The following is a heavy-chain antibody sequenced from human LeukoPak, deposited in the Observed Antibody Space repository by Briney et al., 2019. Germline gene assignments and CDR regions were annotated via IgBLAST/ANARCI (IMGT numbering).Heavy chain of an antibody. V-gene: IGHV3-48*01. J-gene: IGHJ6*02. CDR2: ISSSSSTI. CDR1: GFTFSSYS. Sequence: GGSLRLSCAASGFTFSSYSMDWVRQAPGKGLEWVSYISSSSSTIYYADSVKGRFTISRDNAKNSLYLQMNSLRAEDTAVYYCARGGGSNSLLSYYYYGMDVWGQGTTVTVSS. D-gene: IGHD2-15*01. CDR3: ARGGGSNSLLSYYYYGMDV.